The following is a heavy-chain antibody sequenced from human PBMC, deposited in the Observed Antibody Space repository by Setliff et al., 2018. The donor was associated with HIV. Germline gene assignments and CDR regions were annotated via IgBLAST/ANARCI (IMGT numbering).Heavy chain of an antibody. CDR2: IYPNGIT. CDR3: ARSSSSWSGWFDP. J-gene: IGHJ5*02. D-gene: IGHD6-13*01. V-gene: IGHV4-61*02. Sequence: PSETLSLTCTVSGGSINSGNSYWSWIRQPAGKGPEWIGLIYPNGITNYNPSLKSRVTISVDTSKNQFSLKLSSVTAADTAVYYCARSSSSWSGWFDPWGQGTLVTVSS. CDR1: GGSINSGNSY.